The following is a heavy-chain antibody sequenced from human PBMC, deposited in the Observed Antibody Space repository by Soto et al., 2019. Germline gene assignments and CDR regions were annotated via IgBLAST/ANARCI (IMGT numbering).Heavy chain of an antibody. CDR1: GYTFTGYY. D-gene: IGHD1-26*01. Sequence: ASVKVSCKASGYTFTGYYMHWVRQAPGQGLEWMGWINPNSGGTNYAQKFQGWVTMTRDTSISTAYMELSRLRSDDTAVYYCARDLGSGSYPLYYHGMDVWGQGTTVTVSS. CDR2: INPNSGGT. J-gene: IGHJ6*02. CDR3: ARDLGSGSYPLYYHGMDV. V-gene: IGHV1-2*04.